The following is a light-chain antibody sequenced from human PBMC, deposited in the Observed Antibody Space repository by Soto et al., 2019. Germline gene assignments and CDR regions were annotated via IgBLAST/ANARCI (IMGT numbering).Light chain of an antibody. CDR2: DAS. J-gene: IGKJ1*01. CDR1: ESIRTW. Sequence: DIQMTPSPSTLSASIGDRVTITCRASESIRTWLAWYQHKPGKAPKFLIYDASRLESGVPSRFSGSGSGTEFTLTISNLQPDDFATYFCQQYHNYPRTFGQGTKVDI. V-gene: IGKV1-5*01. CDR3: QQYHNYPRT.